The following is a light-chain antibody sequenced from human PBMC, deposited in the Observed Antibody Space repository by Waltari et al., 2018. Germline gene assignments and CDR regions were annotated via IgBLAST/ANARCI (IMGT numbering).Light chain of an antibody. CDR3: QVWDSTTAHVV. V-gene: IGLV3-1*01. CDR2: QHT. CDR1: KLGDKY. J-gene: IGLJ2*01. Sequence: SYELTPPPSVSVSPGQTANITCSGDKLGDKYACWYQQKPGQSPVLVMFQHTKRPSGIPERFSGSNSGNTATLTIRGTQAMDEADYYCQVWDSTTAHVVFGGGTKLTVL.